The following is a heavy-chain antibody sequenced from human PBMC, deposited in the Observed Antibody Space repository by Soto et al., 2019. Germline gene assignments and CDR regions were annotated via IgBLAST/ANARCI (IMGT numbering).Heavy chain of an antibody. J-gene: IGHJ4*02. Sequence: SETLSLTCTVSGGSISSGGYYWSWIRQHPGKGLEWIGYIYYSGSTYYNPSLKSRVTISVDTSKNQFSLKLSSVTAADTAVYYCARGRRDGYIFDCWGQGTLVTVSS. CDR1: GGSISSGGYY. CDR3: ARGRRDGYIFDC. CDR2: IYYSGST. V-gene: IGHV4-31*03. D-gene: IGHD5-12*01.